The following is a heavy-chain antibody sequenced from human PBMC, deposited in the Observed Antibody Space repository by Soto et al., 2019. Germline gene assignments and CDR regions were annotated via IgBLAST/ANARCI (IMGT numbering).Heavy chain of an antibody. CDR1: GLSCSRCG. D-gene: IGHD4-17*01. J-gene: IGHJ1*01. CDR2: ISYDGSNK. CDR3: AKDLDYFHLYPQAESFQH. V-gene: IGHV3-30*18. Sequence: SQSLSCPASGLSCSRCGTHSVRQAPGKGLEWVAVISYDGSNKYYADSVKGRFTISRDNSKNTLYLQMNSLRAEDTAVYYCAKDLDYFHLYPQAESFQHWCQGTLVTISS.